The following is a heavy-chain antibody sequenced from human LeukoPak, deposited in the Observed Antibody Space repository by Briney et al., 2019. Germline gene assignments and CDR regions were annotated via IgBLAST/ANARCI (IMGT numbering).Heavy chain of an antibody. CDR2: INPNSGGT. J-gene: IGHJ4*02. D-gene: IGHD3-10*01. CDR3: ARGLYYYGSGSYAGGY. Sequence: ASVKVSCKASGYTFTGYYMHWVRQARGQGLEWMGWINPNSGGTNYAQKFQGRVTMTRDTSVSTAYMELSRLRSDDTAVYYCARGLYYYGSGSYAGGYWGQGTLVTVSS. CDR1: GYTFTGYY. V-gene: IGHV1-2*02.